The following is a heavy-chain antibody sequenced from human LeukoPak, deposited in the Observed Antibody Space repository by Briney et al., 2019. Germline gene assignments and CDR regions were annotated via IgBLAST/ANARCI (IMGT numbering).Heavy chain of an antibody. CDR2: ISYDGSNK. D-gene: IGHD4-23*01. V-gene: IGHV3-30*01. J-gene: IGHJ4*02. CDR1: GFTFSSYA. CDR3: ARSSYDYGGIEGPFDY. Sequence: GRSLRLSCAASGFTFSSYAMHWVRQAPGKGLEWVAVISYDGSNKYYADSVKGRFTISRDNSKNTLYLQMNSLRAEDTAVYYCARSSYDYGGIEGPFDYWGQGTLVTVSS.